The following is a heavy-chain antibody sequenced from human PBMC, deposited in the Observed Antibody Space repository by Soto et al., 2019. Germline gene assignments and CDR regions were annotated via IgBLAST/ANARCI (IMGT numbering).Heavy chain of an antibody. CDR1: GFTFSNYW. J-gene: IGHJ6*02. CDR2: IKQDGSEK. CDR3: ARIASAGRGWDV. V-gene: IGHV3-7*01. D-gene: IGHD6-13*01. Sequence: EVQLVESGGGLVKPGGYLRLSCAASGFTFSNYWMSWVRQAPGKGLEWVGNIKQDGSEKNYVDSVKGRFTISRDNAKNALFLQMNSLRAEDTAVYYCARIASAGRGWDVWGQGTTVIVSS.